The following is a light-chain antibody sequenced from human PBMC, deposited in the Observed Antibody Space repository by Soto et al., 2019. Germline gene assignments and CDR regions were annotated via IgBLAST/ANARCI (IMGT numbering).Light chain of an antibody. V-gene: IGKV3-15*01. CDR3: QQYSNWALT. CDR1: QSVSSN. CDR2: GAS. J-gene: IGKJ4*01. Sequence: IVMTQSQATLSVSPGDRATLSCSASQSVSSNLAWYQQKPGQAPSLLIYGASTRPTDIPARVSSSRSGTEFTLTISSLQSEDFEVYYCQQYSNWALTFGGGDKVQIQ.